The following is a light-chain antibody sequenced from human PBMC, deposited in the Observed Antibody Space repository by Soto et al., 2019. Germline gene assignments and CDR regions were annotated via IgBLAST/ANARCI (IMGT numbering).Light chain of an antibody. Sequence: QSALTQPASVSGSPGQSITISCTGTSSDVGGYNYVSWYQHHPGEAPKLMIYDVSNRPSGVSNRFSGSKSGNTASLTISGLQAEDESDYYCSSYTSNSTLYVFGTGTQLTVL. CDR1: SSDVGGYNY. CDR2: DVS. V-gene: IGLV2-14*03. CDR3: SSYTSNSTLYV. J-gene: IGLJ1*01.